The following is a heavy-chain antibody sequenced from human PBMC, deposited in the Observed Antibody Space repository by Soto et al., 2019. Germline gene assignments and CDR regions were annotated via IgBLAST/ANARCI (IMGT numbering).Heavy chain of an antibody. V-gene: IGHV3-21*01. Sequence: GGSLRLSGAASGFTFSSYSMNWVRQAPRKCLAWVASISSSSTDIHYVASEKGRFTVSRDNAKHSLYLQMNSLRAEDTAVYYCAKDRSLSVFRFLVDVMDDWGQGTTVTVSS. D-gene: IGHD3-3*01. J-gene: IGHJ6*02. CDR3: AKDRSLSVFRFLVDVMDD. CDR1: GFTFSSYS. CDR2: ISSSSTDI.